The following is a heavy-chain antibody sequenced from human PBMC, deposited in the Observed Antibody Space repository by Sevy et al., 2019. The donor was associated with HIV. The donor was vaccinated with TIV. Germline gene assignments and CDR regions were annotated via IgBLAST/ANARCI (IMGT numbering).Heavy chain of an antibody. Sequence: GGSLRLSCAASGFTFSSYWMSWVRQAPGKGLEWVANIKQDGSEKYYVDSVKGRFTISRDNAKNSLYLQMNSLRAEDTAVYYCAIEGLYSSSWYDYWGQGTLVTVSS. J-gene: IGHJ4*02. CDR1: GFTFSSYW. CDR3: AIEGLYSSSWYDY. CDR2: IKQDGSEK. V-gene: IGHV3-7*01. D-gene: IGHD6-13*01.